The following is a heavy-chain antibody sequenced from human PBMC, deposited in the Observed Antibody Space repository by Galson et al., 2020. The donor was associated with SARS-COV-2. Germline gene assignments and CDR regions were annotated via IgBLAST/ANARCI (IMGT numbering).Heavy chain of an antibody. CDR2: IYYSGST. CDR3: ASSRAPEGYFDY. V-gene: IGHV4-59*01. J-gene: IGHJ4*02. Sequence: ASETLSLTCTVSGGSISRYYWSWIRQPQGKGLEWLGYIYYSGSTNYNPSLKSRVTISVDTSKNQFSLKLSSVTAADSAGYYCASSRAPEGYFDYWGQGTLGTVSS. CDR1: GGSISRYY.